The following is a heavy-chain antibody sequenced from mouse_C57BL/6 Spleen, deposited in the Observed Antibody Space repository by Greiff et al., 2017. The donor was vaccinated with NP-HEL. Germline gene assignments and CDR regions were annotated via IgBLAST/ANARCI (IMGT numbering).Heavy chain of an antibody. CDR2: IDPSDSYT. Sequence: QVQLQQPGAELVMPGASVKLSCKASGYTFTSYWMHWVKQRPGQGLEWIGEIDPSDSYTNYNQKFKGKSTLTVDKSSSAAYMQLSSLTSEDSAVYYCARELGGGWFAYWGQGTLVTVSA. CDR1: GYTFTSYW. J-gene: IGHJ3*01. CDR3: ARELGGGWFAY. D-gene: IGHD4-1*01. V-gene: IGHV1-69*01.